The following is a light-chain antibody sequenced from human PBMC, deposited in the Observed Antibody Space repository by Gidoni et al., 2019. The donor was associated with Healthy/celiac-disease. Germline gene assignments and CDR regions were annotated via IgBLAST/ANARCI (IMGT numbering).Light chain of an antibody. J-gene: IGKJ4*01. CDR1: QDISNY. CDR3: QQYDDLPT. CDR2: AAS. V-gene: IGKV1-33*01. Sequence: DIQMTQSPSSLSASVGDRVTITGQASQDISNYLNWYQQKPGKATQLLIYAASNLETGVPSRFSGSGSGTDFPFTISSLPPEDFATYYCQQYDDLPTFXGXTQVEIK.